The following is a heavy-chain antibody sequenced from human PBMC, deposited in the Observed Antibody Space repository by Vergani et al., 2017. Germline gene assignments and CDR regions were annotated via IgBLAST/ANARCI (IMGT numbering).Heavy chain of an antibody. V-gene: IGHV3-7*03. CDR3: ARAPTIFGVVSYFDY. J-gene: IGHJ4*02. CDR2: IKQDGSEK. D-gene: IGHD3-3*01. Sequence: EVQLVESGGGLVQPGGSLRLSCAASGFTFSSYWMSWVRQAPGKGLEWVANIKQDGSEKYYVDSVKGRFTISRDNAKNSLYLQMNSLRADDTAVYYCARAPTIFGVVSYFDYWGQGTLVTVSS. CDR1: GFTFSSYW.